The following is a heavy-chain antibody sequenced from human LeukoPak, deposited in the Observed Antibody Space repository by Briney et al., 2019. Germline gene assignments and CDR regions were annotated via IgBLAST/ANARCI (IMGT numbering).Heavy chain of an antibody. CDR3: AKSRGASWPNYYYFDY. CDR2: INYSGNT. Sequence: SETLSLTCTVSGGSISNYYWGWIRQPPGKGLEWIGSINYSGNTYYKPSLKSRVTMSIDTSKNQFSLRLSSVTAADTAVYYCAKSRGASWPNYYYFDYWGQGTLVTVSS. D-gene: IGHD2-2*01. CDR1: GGSISNYY. J-gene: IGHJ4*02. V-gene: IGHV4-59*04.